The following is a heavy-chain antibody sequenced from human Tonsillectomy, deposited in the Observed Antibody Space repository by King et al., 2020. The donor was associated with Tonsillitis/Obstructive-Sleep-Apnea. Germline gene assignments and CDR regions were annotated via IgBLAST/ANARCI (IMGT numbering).Heavy chain of an antibody. J-gene: IGHJ4*02. D-gene: IGHD6-6*01. CDR2: IYSGGGT. CDR1: GFTVSGNY. Sequence: VQLVESGGGLVQPGGSLRLSCAASGFTVSGNYMTWVRQAPGKGLEWVSVIYSGGGTYYADSVKGRFTISRDNSKNTLFLQMNSLRADDTAVYYCARRGVMSARRFYYWGQGTLVTVSS. CDR3: ARRGVMSARRFYY. V-gene: IGHV3-66*04.